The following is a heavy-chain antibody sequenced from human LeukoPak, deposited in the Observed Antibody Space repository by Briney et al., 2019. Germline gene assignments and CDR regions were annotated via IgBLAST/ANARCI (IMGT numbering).Heavy chain of an antibody. D-gene: IGHD6-13*01. J-gene: IGHJ4*02. Sequence: GASVKVSCKASGYTFTSYYMHWVRQAPGQGLEWMGIINPSGGSTSYAQKFQGRVTMTRDMPTSTVYMELSSLRSEDTAVYYCARGGIAAAAVNKLDYWGQGTLVTVSS. CDR1: GYTFTSYY. V-gene: IGHV1-46*01. CDR3: ARGGIAAAAVNKLDY. CDR2: INPSGGST.